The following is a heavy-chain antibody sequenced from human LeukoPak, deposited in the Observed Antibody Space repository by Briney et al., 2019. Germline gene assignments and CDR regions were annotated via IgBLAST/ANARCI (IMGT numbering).Heavy chain of an antibody. CDR1: GGSISSSSSY. Sequence: SETLSLTCTVSGGSISSSSSYWGWIRQPPGKGLEWIGSIYYSGSTYYNPSLKSRVTISVDTSKNQFSLKLSSVTAADTAVYYCARDRGMMDYWGQGTLVTVSS. CDR2: IYYSGST. CDR3: ARDRGMMDY. J-gene: IGHJ4*02. D-gene: IGHD3-16*01. V-gene: IGHV4-39*07.